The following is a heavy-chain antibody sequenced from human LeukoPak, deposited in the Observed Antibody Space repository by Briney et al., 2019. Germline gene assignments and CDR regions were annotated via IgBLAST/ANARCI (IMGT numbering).Heavy chain of an antibody. V-gene: IGHV3-21*01. Sequence: GGSLRLSCAASGFTFSNYAMSWVRQAPGKGLEWVSSISSSSSYIYYADSVKGRFTISRDNAKNSLYLQMNSLRAEDTAVYYCARDFDLDYFDYWGQGTLVTVSS. CDR3: ARDFDLDYFDY. CDR1: GFTFSNYA. D-gene: IGHD3-3*01. CDR2: ISSSSSYI. J-gene: IGHJ4*02.